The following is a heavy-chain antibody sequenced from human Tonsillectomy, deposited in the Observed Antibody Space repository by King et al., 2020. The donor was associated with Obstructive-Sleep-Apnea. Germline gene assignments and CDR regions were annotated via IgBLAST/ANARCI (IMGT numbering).Heavy chain of an antibody. CDR2: INPGDSET. CDR1: GYRYTSKW. D-gene: IGHD4-23*01. CDR3: VRVGGGAEVPHALFDP. V-gene: IGHV5-51*01. Sequence: VQLVESGAEVKKPGESLEISCQGSGYRYTSKWIGWVRQMPDKGLEWMGIINPGDSETRYSTSFQGRVTISVDKSINTAYLQWISLKASDTAMYYCVRVGGGAEVPHALFDPWGPGTLVTVSS. J-gene: IGHJ5*02.